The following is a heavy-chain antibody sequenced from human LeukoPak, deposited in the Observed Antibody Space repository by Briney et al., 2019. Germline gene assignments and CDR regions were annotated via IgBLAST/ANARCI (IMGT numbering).Heavy chain of an antibody. J-gene: IGHJ2*01. Sequence: GGSLRLSCAASRFTLSSNYMSGFRQAPGKGLEWVSVIYSGGSAYYADSVKGRFTISRDNSKNTQYLQVNSLRAEDTAVYYCAREVPDGNHHHSSWYFDLWGRGTLVTVSS. V-gene: IGHV3-66*01. CDR3: AREVPDGNHHHSSWYFDL. CDR1: RFTLSSNY. CDR2: IYSGGSA. D-gene: IGHD6-13*01.